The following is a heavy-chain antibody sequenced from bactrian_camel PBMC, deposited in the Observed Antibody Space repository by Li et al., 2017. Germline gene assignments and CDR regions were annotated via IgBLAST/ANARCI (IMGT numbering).Heavy chain of an antibody. D-gene: IGHD6*01. V-gene: IGHV3S40*01. CDR2: IMILGATT. CDR3: AAATPGLPYGGLSFGAYNY. CDR1: GYIVSDPC. J-gene: IGHJ4*01. Sequence: DVQLVESGGGSGQAGGSLRLSCVVSGYIVSDPCMGWFRQAPGKEREGVAAIMILGATTYYTDSVKGRFTISQDNAKNMVYLQMNSLKPEDTSMYYCAAATPGLPYGGLSFGAYNYWGQGTQVTVS.